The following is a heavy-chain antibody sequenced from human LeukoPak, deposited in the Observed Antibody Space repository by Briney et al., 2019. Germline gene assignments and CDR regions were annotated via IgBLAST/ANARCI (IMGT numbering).Heavy chain of an antibody. Sequence: PGGSLRLSCAASGFTFSSYAMSWVRQAPGKGPEWVSAISGSGGSTYYADSVKGRFTISRDNSKNTLYLQMNSLRAEDTAVYYCAKDGGGGSMITFGGVIVPTYYFDYWGQGTLVTVSS. D-gene: IGHD3-16*02. CDR3: AKDGGGGSMITFGGVIVPTYYFDY. CDR1: GFTFSSYA. CDR2: ISGSGGST. J-gene: IGHJ4*02. V-gene: IGHV3-23*01.